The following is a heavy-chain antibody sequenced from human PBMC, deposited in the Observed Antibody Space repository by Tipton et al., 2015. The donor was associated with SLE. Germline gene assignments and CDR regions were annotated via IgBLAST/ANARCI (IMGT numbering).Heavy chain of an antibody. J-gene: IGHJ4*02. V-gene: IGHV3-23*01. CDR1: GFTFSSYS. D-gene: IGHD3-22*01. Sequence: SLRLSCAASGFTFSSYSMNWVRQAPGKGLEWVSAISGSGGSTYYADSVKGRFTISRDNSKNTLYLQMNSLRAEDTAVYYCAGGGYYYDSSGYYHNYFDYWGQGTLVTVSS. CDR2: ISGSGGST. CDR3: AGGGYYYDSSGYYHNYFDY.